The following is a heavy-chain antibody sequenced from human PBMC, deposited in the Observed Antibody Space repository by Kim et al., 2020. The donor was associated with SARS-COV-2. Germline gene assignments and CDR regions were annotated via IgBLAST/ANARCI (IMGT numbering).Heavy chain of an antibody. V-gene: IGHV3-30*18. D-gene: IGHD3-22*01. Sequence: GGSLRLSCAASGFTFSSYGMHWVRQAPGKGLEWVAVISYDGSNKYYADSVKGRFTISRDNSKNTLYLQMNSLRAEDTAVYYCAKVGDSSGYGAFDIWGQGTMVTVSS. CDR2: ISYDGSNK. J-gene: IGHJ3*02. CDR1: GFTFSSYG. CDR3: AKVGDSSGYGAFDI.